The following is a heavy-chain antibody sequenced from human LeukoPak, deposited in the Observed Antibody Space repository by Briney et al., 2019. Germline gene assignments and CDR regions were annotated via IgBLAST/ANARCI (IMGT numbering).Heavy chain of an antibody. CDR3: ARVRIAVTGSLGY. CDR1: EYTFTGYY. D-gene: IGHD6-19*01. CDR2: INPNNGDT. J-gene: IGHJ4*02. Sequence: GASVKVSCKASEYTFTGYYIHWVRQAPGQGLEWMGWINPNNGDTNYAQKCQGRVTMTGDPSISTAYMELRRLRSDDTAIYYCARVRIAVTGSLGYWGQGTLVAVSS. V-gene: IGHV1-2*02.